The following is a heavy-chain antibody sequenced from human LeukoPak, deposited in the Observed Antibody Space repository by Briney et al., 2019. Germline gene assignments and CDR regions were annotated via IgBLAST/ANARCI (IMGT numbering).Heavy chain of an antibody. CDR3: ARAHVQWLVPRWFDP. V-gene: IGHV4-59*01. CDR2: IYYSGST. CDR1: GGSISSYY. J-gene: IGHJ5*02. Sequence: SETLSLTCTVSGGSISSYYWSWIRQPPGKGLEWIGYIYYSGSTNYNPSLKSRVTISVDTSKNQFSLKLSSVTAADTAVYYCARAHVQWLVPRWFDPWGQEPWSPSPQ. D-gene: IGHD6-19*01.